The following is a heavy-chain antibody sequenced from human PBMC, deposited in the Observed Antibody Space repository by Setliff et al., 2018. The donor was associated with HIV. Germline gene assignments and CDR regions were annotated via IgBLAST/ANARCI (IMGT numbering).Heavy chain of an antibody. CDR2: IYYSGST. CDR3: AREDSYGSGSYSEYYFDY. J-gene: IGHJ4*02. CDR1: GGPLSGHY. V-gene: IGHV4-30-4*08. D-gene: IGHD3-10*01. Sequence: SETLSLTCAVYGGPLSGHYWSWIRQPPGKGLEWIGYIYYSGSTYYNPSLKSRVTISVDTSKNQFSLKLSSVTAADTAVYYCAREDSYGSGSYSEYYFDYWARERWSPSPQ.